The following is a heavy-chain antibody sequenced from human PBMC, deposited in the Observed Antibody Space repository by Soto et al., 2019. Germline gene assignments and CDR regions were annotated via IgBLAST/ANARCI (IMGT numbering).Heavy chain of an antibody. Sequence: NPSETLSLTCAVYGGSFSGYYLSWIRQPPGKGLEWIGEINHSGSTNYNPSLKSRVTISVDTSKNQFSLKLSSVTAADTAVYYCASSGQTYYYDSSAPRVLDYWGQGTLVIVSS. CDR3: ASSGQTYYYDSSAPRVLDY. CDR1: GGSFSGYY. CDR2: INHSGST. J-gene: IGHJ4*02. V-gene: IGHV4-34*01. D-gene: IGHD3-22*01.